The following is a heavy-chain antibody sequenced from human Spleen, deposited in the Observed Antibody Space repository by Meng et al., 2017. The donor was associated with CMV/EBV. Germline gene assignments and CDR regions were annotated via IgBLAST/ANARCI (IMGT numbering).Heavy chain of an antibody. Sequence: GESLKISCAASGFTFSAFSMNWVRQAPGKGLKWVSSISTTSSYIYYADSLKGRFTISRDNGKNTLYLHISSLRVEDTAVYYCAGFGVTITNGLDVWGQGTTVTVSS. CDR3: AGFGVTITNGLDV. CDR1: GFTFSAFS. J-gene: IGHJ6*02. V-gene: IGHV3-21*01. D-gene: IGHD3-3*01. CDR2: ISTTSSYI.